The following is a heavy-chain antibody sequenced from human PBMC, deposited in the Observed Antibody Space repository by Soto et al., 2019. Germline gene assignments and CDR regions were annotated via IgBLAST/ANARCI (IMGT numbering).Heavy chain of an antibody. V-gene: IGHV3-33*01. CDR3: AREGCSGGSCYSYYGMDV. J-gene: IGHJ6*02. CDR1: GFPFSSYG. CDR2: IWYDGSNK. D-gene: IGHD2-15*01. Sequence: GGSLKLSCAASGFPFSSYGIHWVRQAPGKGLEWVAVIWYDGSNKYYADSVKGRFTISRDNSKNTLYLQMNSLRAEDTAVYYCAREGCSGGSCYSYYGMDVWGQGTTVTVSS.